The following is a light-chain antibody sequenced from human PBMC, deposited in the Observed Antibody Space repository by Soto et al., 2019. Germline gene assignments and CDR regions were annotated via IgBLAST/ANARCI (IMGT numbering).Light chain of an antibody. CDR1: QSVSNN. Sequence: EIVMTQSPATLSVSPGERATLSCRASQSVSNNLAWYQQKPGQAPRLLIYGASTKATDMPGRFSGRGSGTEFTLTINNLQSEDFAVYYCQQYRNWPRTFGQGTKVDVK. CDR3: QQYRNWPRT. J-gene: IGKJ1*01. CDR2: GAS. V-gene: IGKV3-15*01.